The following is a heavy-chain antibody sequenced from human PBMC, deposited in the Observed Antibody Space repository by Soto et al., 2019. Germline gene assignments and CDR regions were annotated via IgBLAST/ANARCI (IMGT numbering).Heavy chain of an antibody. J-gene: IGHJ4*02. V-gene: IGHV1-69*01. D-gene: IGHD4-17*01. CDR3: ASGTTGHYGGKPPSPGDY. CDR1: GGTFSSYA. CDR2: IIPIFGTA. Sequence: QVQLVQSGAEVKKPGSSVKVSCKASGGTFSSYAISWVRQAPGQGLEWMGGIIPIFGTANYAQKFQGRVTINADESTSTAYMERSSLRSEDTAVYYCASGTTGHYGGKPPSPGDYWGQGTLVTVSS.